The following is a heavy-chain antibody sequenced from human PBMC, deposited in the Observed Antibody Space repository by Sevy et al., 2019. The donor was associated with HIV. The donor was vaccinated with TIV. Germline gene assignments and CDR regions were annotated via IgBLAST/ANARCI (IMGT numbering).Heavy chain of an antibody. CDR3: ARCLGGLRPWEYNWFDP. J-gene: IGHJ5*02. CDR1: GYSFASYG. CDR2: VTPYNGNK. D-gene: IGHD1-26*01. Sequence: ASVKVSCKASGYSFASYGISWVRQAPGQGLEWTGWVTPYNGNKKYAEKLQGRVSMTTDTSTSTGYMELRSLRSDDTAVYYCARCLGGLRPWEYNWFDPWGQGTLVTVSS. V-gene: IGHV1-18*01.